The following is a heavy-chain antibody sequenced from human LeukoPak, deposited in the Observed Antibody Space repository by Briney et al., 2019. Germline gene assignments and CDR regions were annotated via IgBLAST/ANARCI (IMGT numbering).Heavy chain of an antibody. Sequence: SETLSLTCTVSGGSISSYYWSWIRQPAGKGLEWMGRIHTSGSTNYNPSLKSRVTMSVDTSKNQFSLKLSSVTAADTAVYYCARDTYYYDSSGYFSLDYWGRGTLVTVSS. CDR2: IHTSGST. CDR3: ARDTYYYDSSGYFSLDY. V-gene: IGHV4-4*07. D-gene: IGHD3-22*01. J-gene: IGHJ4*02. CDR1: GGSISSYY.